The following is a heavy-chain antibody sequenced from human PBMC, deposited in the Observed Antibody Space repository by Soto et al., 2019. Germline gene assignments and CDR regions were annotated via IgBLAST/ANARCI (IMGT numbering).Heavy chain of an antibody. CDR2: ITYEGSSE. CDR3: ARDRDYGWGSGPYYYGMDV. D-gene: IGHD3-10*01. V-gene: IGHV3-30*04. Sequence: QVQLVESGGGVVQPGRSLRLSCAASGFTFRSYAMNWVRQAPGKGLEWVAVITYEGSSEYYADSVKGRFTISRDNSKNPLYLQMNRLRAEDTAVYYCARDRDYGWGSGPYYYGMDVWGQGTTVTVSS. J-gene: IGHJ6*02. CDR1: GFTFRSYA.